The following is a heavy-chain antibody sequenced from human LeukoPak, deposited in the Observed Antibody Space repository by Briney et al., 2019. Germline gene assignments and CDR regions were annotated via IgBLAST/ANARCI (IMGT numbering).Heavy chain of an antibody. Sequence: PGGSLRLSCAASGFTFSSYWMNWVRQAPGKGLEWVANIKQDGSEKYYVDSVKGRFTISRDNAKNSLYLQMNSLRAEDTAVYYCAREGIWFEIQTFDYWGQGTLVTVSS. CDR3: AREGIWFEIQTFDY. V-gene: IGHV3-7*01. CDR1: GFTFSSYW. D-gene: IGHD3-10*01. CDR2: IKQDGSEK. J-gene: IGHJ4*02.